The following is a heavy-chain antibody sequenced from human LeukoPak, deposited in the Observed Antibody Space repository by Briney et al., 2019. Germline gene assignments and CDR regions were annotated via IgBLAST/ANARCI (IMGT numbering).Heavy chain of an antibody. V-gene: IGHV1-2*02. CDR2: INPNSGGT. CDR3: ARVNRSLGLKQRLVLVFFDY. CDR1: GYTFTGYY. D-gene: IGHD6-13*01. Sequence: ASVKVSCKASGYTFTGYYMHWVRQAPGQGLEWMGWINPNSGGTNYAQKFQGRVTMTRDTSISTAYMELSRLRSDDTAVYYCARVNRSLGLKQRLVLVFFDYGAKETRVTVSS. J-gene: IGHJ4*02.